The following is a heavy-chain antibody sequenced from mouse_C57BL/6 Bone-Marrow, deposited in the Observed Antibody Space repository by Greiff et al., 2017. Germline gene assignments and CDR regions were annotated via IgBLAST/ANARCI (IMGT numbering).Heavy chain of an antibody. D-gene: IGHD1-1*01. CDR1: GYSITSGYY. V-gene: IGHV3-6*01. CDR3: ARDGTTVVDFDY. J-gene: IGHJ2*01. Sequence: EVQLQESGPGLVKPSQSLSLTCSVTGYSITSGYYWNWIRQFPGNKLEWMGYISYDGSNNYNPSLKNRISITRDTSKNQFFLKLNSVTTEDTATYYCARDGTTVVDFDYWGQGTTLTVSS. CDR2: ISYDGSN.